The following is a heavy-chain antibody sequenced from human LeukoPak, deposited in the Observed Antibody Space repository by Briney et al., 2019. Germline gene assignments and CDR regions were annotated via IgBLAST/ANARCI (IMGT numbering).Heavy chain of an antibody. CDR1: GYTFTSYG. V-gene: IGHV1-18*01. D-gene: IGHD2-15*01. CDR2: ISAYNGNT. CDR3: ARDIAYCSGGSCYRSSDALDI. Sequence: ASVKVSCKASGYTFTSYGISWVRQAPGQGLEWMGWISAYNGNTNYAQKLQGRVTMTTDTSTSTAYMELRSLRSDDTAVYYCARDIAYCSGGSCYRSSDALDIWGQGTMVTVSS. J-gene: IGHJ3*02.